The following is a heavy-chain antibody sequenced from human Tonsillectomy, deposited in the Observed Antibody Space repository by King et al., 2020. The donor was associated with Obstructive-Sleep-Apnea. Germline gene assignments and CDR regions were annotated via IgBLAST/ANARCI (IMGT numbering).Heavy chain of an antibody. V-gene: IGHV3-30*04. D-gene: IGHD3-10*01. CDR3: ARLDHLVLYYGMDV. J-gene: IGHJ6*02. Sequence: VQLVESGGGVVQPGRSLRLSCAASGFTFSSYAMHWVRQAPGKGLEWVAVISYDGSNKYYAVSVKGRFTISRDNSKKTLYWTMNSLRAADTAVYYCARLDHLVLYYGMDVWGQGTTVTVSS. CDR2: ISYDGSNK. CDR1: GFTFSSYA.